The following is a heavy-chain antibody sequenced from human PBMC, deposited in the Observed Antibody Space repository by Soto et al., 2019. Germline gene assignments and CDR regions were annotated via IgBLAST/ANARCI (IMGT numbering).Heavy chain of an antibody. D-gene: IGHD3-16*01. J-gene: IGHJ3*02. CDR3: ARDRVAGIWGDAFDI. CDR1: GGSISSYY. V-gene: IGHV1-18*04. Sequence: TCTVSGGSISSYYWSWIRQPPGQGLEWMGWINPYNANTNYAQKLQGRVTMTTDTSTSTAYMDLRSLTSDDTAVYYCARDRVAGIWGDAFDIWGQGTMVTVSS. CDR2: INPYNANT.